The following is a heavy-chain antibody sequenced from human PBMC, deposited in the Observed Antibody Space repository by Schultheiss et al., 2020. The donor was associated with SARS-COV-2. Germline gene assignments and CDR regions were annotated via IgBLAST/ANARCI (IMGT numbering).Heavy chain of an antibody. V-gene: IGHV3-7*01. CDR3: ARDSIGSSGYYYSLFHYYYYGMDV. CDR2: IKQDGSEK. Sequence: GGSLRLSCAASGFTFSSYWMSWVRQAPGKGLEWVANIKQDGSEKYYVDSVKGRFTISRDNAKNSLYLQMNSLRAEDTAVYYCARDSIGSSGYYYSLFHYYYYGMDVWGQGTTVTVSS. CDR1: GFTFSSYW. J-gene: IGHJ6*02. D-gene: IGHD3-22*01.